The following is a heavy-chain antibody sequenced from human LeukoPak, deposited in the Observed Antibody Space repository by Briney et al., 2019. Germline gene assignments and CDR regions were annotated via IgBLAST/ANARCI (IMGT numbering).Heavy chain of an antibody. J-gene: IGHJ3*02. CDR1: GYTFTSYG. CDR3: ARESQYYDFWSGYYPDAFDI. Sequence: ASVKVSCKASGYTFTSYGISWVRQAPGQGLEWMGWISAYNGNTNYAQKLQGRVTMTTDTSTSTAYMELRSLGSDDTAVYYCARESQYYDFWSGYYPDAFDIWGQGTMVTVSS. D-gene: IGHD3-3*01. CDR2: ISAYNGNT. V-gene: IGHV1-18*01.